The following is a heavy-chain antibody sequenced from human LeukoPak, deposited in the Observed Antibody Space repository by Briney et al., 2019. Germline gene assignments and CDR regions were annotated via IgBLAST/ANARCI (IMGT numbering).Heavy chain of an antibody. J-gene: IGHJ4*02. CDR1: GGLISSFY. CDR2: MNYNGRA. D-gene: IGHD3-22*01. Sequence: SETLSLTCTVSGGLISSFYWTWIRQPPGKGLEWIGYMNYNGRANYNPSLKSRVTISVDTSKNQFSLKLSSVTAADTAVYYCARVEGKNYYDSSGYCFDYWGQGTLVTVSS. V-gene: IGHV4-59*12. CDR3: ARVEGKNYYDSSGYCFDY.